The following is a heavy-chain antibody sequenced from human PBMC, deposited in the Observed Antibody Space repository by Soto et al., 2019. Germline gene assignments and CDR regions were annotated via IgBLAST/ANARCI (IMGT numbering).Heavy chain of an antibody. D-gene: IGHD6-13*01. CDR3: ARGRLLAPATGPELEAFDI. CDR1: GFIFTNYY. V-gene: IGHV1-46*01. CDR2: INPSGGRT. J-gene: IGHJ3*02. Sequence: GASVKVSCKASGFIFTNYYMHWVRQAPGQGLEWMAIINPSGGRTSYAQKFQDRVTMTRDTSTSTVYMELSSLGSEDTAVYYCARGRLLAPATGPELEAFDIWGQGTMVTVSS.